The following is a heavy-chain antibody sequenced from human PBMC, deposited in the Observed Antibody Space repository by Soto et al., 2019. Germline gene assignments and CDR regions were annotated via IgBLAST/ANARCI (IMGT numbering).Heavy chain of an antibody. Sequence: SETLSLTCSVSGDSVSTDRYFWTWIRQPPGKGLEWIAYISYTGDTNYNPSLKSRVTISIDTSRNQFSLTLTSVTAADTAVYFCARIFVGATVGLWGQGSLVTVSS. V-gene: IGHV4-61*01. CDR2: ISYTGDT. J-gene: IGHJ4*02. CDR1: GDSVSTDRYF. CDR3: ARIFVGATVGL. D-gene: IGHD1-26*01.